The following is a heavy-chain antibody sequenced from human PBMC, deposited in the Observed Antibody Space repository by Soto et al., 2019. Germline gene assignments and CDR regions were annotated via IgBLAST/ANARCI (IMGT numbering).Heavy chain of an antibody. CDR1: GYTFTSYY. J-gene: IGHJ6*02. CDR2: INPDGGGT. CDR3: AVVGTYLSMDV. V-gene: IGHV1-46*01. Sequence: QVQLVQSGAEVKKPGASVKVSCKASGYTFTSYYMHWVRLAPGQGLEWMGIINPDGGGTGYAQQLQGRVIMTRDTSSSTVYMEMSSLRSEAMAVYYCAVVGTYLSMDVWGQGTKVTVSS. D-gene: IGHD1-1*01.